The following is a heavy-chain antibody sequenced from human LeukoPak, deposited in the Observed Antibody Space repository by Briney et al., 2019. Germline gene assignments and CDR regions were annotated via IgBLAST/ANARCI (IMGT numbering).Heavy chain of an antibody. CDR1: GGSISSYY. J-gene: IGHJ5*02. CDR3: ARGANGWFDP. CDR2: IYTSGST. Sequence: PSETLSPTCTVSGGSISSYYWSWIRRPAGKGLEWIGRIYTSGSTNCNPSLKSRVTISIDKSKNQFSLKLSSVTAADTAVYYCARGANGWFDPWGQGTLVTVSS. D-gene: IGHD2-8*01. V-gene: IGHV4-4*07.